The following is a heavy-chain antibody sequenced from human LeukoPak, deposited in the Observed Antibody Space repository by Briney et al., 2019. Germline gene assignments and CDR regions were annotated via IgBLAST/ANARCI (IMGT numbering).Heavy chain of an antibody. V-gene: IGHV3-15*01. CDR2: VKTKTDGGAT. J-gene: IGHJ4*02. Sequence: GGSLRLSCAASGFSFSDAWMSWVRQAPGKGLEWVGHVKTKTDGGATDYAAPVKGRFTISRDDSKNTLYLQMNSLKTEDTAVYYCARGVVVTAILWGQGTLVTVSS. CDR1: GFSFSDAW. D-gene: IGHD2-21*02. CDR3: ARGVVVTAIL.